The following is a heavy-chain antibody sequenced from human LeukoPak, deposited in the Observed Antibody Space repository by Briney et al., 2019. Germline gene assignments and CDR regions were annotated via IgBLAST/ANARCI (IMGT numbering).Heavy chain of an antibody. CDR1: GGSFNDYY. CDR3: ARDFRLL. CDR2: IKQDGSAK. Sequence: ETLSLTCAAYGGSFNDYYWSWIRQPPGKELQWVANIKQDGSAKYYVDSVKGRFTISRDNAKNSLYLQINSLRAEDTAVYYCARDFRLLGGQGTLVTVSS. V-gene: IGHV3-7*01. J-gene: IGHJ4*02. D-gene: IGHD2-8*02.